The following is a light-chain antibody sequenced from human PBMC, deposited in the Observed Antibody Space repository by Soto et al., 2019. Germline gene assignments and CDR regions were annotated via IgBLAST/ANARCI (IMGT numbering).Light chain of an antibody. J-gene: IGLJ1*01. CDR1: SSNIGAGYD. Sequence: QSVLTQPPSVSGAPGQRVTISCTGCSSNIGAGYDVHWYQQLPGTPPKLLIYGNSNRPSGVPDRFSGSKSGTSASLAITGLQAEDEADYYCQSYDSSLTDVFGTGTKVTVL. CDR2: GNS. CDR3: QSYDSSLTDV. V-gene: IGLV1-40*01.